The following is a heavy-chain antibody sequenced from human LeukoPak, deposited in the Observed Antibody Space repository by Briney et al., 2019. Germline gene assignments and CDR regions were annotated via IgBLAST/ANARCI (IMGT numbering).Heavy chain of an antibody. V-gene: IGHV4-39*07. D-gene: IGHD3-22*01. CDR2: FFYSGST. Sequence: KPSETLSLTCNVSGGSISNSTDYWGWIRQPPGKGLEWISTFFYSGSTYYNPSLKSRVTISLDTSKNQFSLKLSSVSAADTAVYYCARDRGIDGSSGYYALWGQGTLVTVSS. CDR3: ARDRGIDGSSGYYAL. J-gene: IGHJ4*02. CDR1: GGSISNSTDY.